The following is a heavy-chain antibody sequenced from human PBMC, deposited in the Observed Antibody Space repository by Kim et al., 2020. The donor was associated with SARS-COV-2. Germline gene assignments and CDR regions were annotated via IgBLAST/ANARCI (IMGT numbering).Heavy chain of an antibody. D-gene: IGHD6-19*01. Sequence: SETLSLTCTVSGGSISSSSYYWGWIRQPPGKGLEWIGSIYYSGSTYYNPSLKSRVTISVDTSKNQFSLKLSSVTAADTAVYYCARSLGSGWYYYYYMDVWGKGTTVTVSS. J-gene: IGHJ6*03. V-gene: IGHV4-39*01. CDR1: GGSISSSSYY. CDR3: ARSLGSGWYYYYYMDV. CDR2: IYYSGST.